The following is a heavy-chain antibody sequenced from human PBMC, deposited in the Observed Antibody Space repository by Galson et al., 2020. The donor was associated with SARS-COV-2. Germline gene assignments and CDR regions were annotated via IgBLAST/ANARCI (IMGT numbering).Heavy chain of an antibody. D-gene: IGHD2-2*01. J-gene: IGHJ6*02. CDR3: ANAMRGDYGMDV. CDR2: ISYDGANK. V-gene: IGHV3-30*18. Sequence: GGSLRLSCAASGFTFSSYGMHWVRQAPGKGLEWVTVISYDGANKYYADSVKGRFTISRDNSKNTLYLQMNSLRAEDTAVYYCANAMRGDYGMDVGGQGTTVTVSS. CDR1: GFTFSSYG.